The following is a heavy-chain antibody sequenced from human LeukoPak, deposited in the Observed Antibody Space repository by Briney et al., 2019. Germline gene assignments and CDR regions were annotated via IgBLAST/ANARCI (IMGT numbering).Heavy chain of an antibody. V-gene: IGHV1-69*05. Sequence: SVKVSCKASGGTFSSCAISWVRQAPGQGLEWMGGIIPIFGTANYAQKFQGRVTITTDESTSTAYMELSSLRSEDTAVYYCASPMVVTSGAFDIWGQGTMVTVSS. CDR1: GGTFSSCA. CDR3: ASPMVVTSGAFDI. J-gene: IGHJ3*02. D-gene: IGHD4/OR15-4a*01. CDR2: IIPIFGTA.